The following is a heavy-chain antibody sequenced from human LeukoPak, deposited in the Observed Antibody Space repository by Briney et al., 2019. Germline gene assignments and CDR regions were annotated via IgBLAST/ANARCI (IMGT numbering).Heavy chain of an antibody. CDR1: GGSISSYY. Sequence: SETLSLTCTVSGGSISSYYWSWIRQPAGKGLEWIGRIYTSGSTNYNPSLKSRVTMSVDTSKNQFSLKLSSVTAADTAVYYCARDLNPSSSHGGSWFDPWGQGTLVTVSS. J-gene: IGHJ5*02. CDR3: ARDLNPSSSHGGSWFDP. V-gene: IGHV4-4*07. D-gene: IGHD6-6*01. CDR2: IYTSGST.